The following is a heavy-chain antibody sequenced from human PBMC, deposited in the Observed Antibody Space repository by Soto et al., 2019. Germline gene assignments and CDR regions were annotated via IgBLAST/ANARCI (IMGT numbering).Heavy chain of an antibody. CDR1: GGTFSSYT. CDR3: ARDCSSTSCYAYP. D-gene: IGHD2-2*01. Sequence: QVQLVQSGAEVKKPGSSVKVSCKASGGTFSSYTISWVRQAPGQGLEWMGRIIPILGIANYAQKFQGRVTITADKSTSTAYMELSSLRSEDTAVNYCARDCSSTSCYAYPWGQGTLVTVSS. CDR2: IIPILGIA. V-gene: IGHV1-69*08. J-gene: IGHJ5*02.